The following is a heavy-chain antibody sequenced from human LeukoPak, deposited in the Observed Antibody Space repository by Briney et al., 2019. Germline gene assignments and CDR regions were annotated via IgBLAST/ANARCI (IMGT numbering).Heavy chain of an antibody. V-gene: IGHV3-43*01. D-gene: IGHD2-2*01. J-gene: IGHJ4*02. CDR1: GFTFDDYA. CDR2: ISWDGGST. Sequence: PGGSLRLSCAASGFTFDDYAMHWVRQAPGKGLEWVSLISWDGGSTSYADSVKGRFTISRDNSKNSLYLQMNSLRTEDTALYYCATQPSTSPGLYFDFWGQGTLVTVSS. CDR3: ATQPSTSPGLYFDF.